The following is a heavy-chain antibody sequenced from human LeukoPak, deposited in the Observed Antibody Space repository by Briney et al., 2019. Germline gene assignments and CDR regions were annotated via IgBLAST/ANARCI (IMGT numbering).Heavy chain of an antibody. D-gene: IGHD3-22*01. J-gene: IGHJ4*02. CDR1: GFTVSRNY. CDR2: ISSSGSTI. V-gene: IGHV3-11*01. Sequence: KPGGSLRLSCAASGFTVSRNYMSWVRQAPGKGLEWVSYISSSGSTIYYADSVKGRFTISRDNAKNSLYLQMNSLIAEDTAVYYGARDMYYYDSSGYYPVGYWGQGTLVTVSS. CDR3: ARDMYYYDSSGYYPVGY.